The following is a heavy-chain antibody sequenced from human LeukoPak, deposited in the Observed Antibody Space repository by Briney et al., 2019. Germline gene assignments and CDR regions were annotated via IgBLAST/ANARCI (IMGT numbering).Heavy chain of an antibody. D-gene: IGHD4-23*01. V-gene: IGHV3-33*08. Sequence: PGGSLRLSCAASGFTFSSYWMSWVRQAPGKGLEWVAVIWYDGSNKYYADSVKGRFTISRDNSKNTLYLQMNSLRAEDTAVYYCARDPLRHGGNSGVDYWGQGTLVTVSS. J-gene: IGHJ4*02. CDR1: GFTFSSYW. CDR3: ARDPLRHGGNSGVDY. CDR2: IWYDGSNK.